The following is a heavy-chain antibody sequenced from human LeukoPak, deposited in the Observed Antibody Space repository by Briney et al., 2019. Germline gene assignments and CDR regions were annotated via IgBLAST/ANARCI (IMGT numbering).Heavy chain of an antibody. CDR3: AKEASDYYGDYD. CDR1: RFTFSSYA. D-gene: IGHD4-17*01. J-gene: IGHJ4*02. Sequence: GGSLRLSCAASRFTFSSYAMSWVRQAPGKGLEWVSVISATDGSTYYADSVKGRFTISRDNSKNTLYLQMNSLRAEDTAVYYCAKEASDYYGDYDWGQGTLVTVSS. V-gene: IGHV3-23*01. CDR2: ISATDGST.